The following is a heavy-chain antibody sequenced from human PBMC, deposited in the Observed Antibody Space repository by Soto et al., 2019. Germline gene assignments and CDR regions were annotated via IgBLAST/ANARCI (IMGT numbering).Heavy chain of an antibody. CDR1: GFAFSSQA. Sequence: EVQLLESGGGLVQPGGFLRLSCAASGFAFSSQAMTWVRQAPGKGLEWIAFISESGSVYFADSMKGRFTISRDDSRNTVYLQMFSLRAEDTAVYYCAKGGGKSVTAWWWAPGHWGLGTLVTVSP. CDR2: ISESGSV. D-gene: IGHD2-21*01. CDR3: AKGGGKSVTAWWWAPGH. J-gene: IGHJ4*02. V-gene: IGHV3-23*01.